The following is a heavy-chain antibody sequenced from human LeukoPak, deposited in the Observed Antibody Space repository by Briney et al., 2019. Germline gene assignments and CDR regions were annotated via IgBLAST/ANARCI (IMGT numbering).Heavy chain of an antibody. CDR1: GGTFSSYA. J-gene: IGHJ6*02. Sequence: SVKVSCKASGGTFSSYAISWVRQAPGQGLEWMGGIIPIFGTANYAQKFQGRVTITADESTSTAYMELSSLRSEDTAVYYCARKSRVVVPAAMSGIGPERIHYYYGMDVWGQGTTVTVSS. D-gene: IGHD2-2*01. CDR3: ARKSRVVVPAAMSGIGPERIHYYYGMDV. CDR2: IIPIFGTA. V-gene: IGHV1-69*01.